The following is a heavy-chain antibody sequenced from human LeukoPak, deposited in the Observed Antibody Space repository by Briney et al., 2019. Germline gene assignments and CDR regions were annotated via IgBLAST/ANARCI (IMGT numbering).Heavy chain of an antibody. V-gene: IGHV1-18*01. CDR3: ARDSIRYGFWSGNDNWFDP. Sequence: ASVKVSCKASGYTFTSYGISWVRQAPGQGLEWMGWISAYNGNTNYAQKLQGRVTMTTDTSTSTAYMELRSLRSDDTAVYYCARDSIRYGFWSGNDNWFDPWGQGTLVTVSS. J-gene: IGHJ5*02. CDR1: GYTFTSYG. D-gene: IGHD3-3*01. CDR2: ISAYNGNT.